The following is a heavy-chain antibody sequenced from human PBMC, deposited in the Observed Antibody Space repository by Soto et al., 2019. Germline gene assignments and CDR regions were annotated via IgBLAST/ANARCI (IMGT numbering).Heavy chain of an antibody. V-gene: IGHV3-23*01. J-gene: IGHJ4*02. Sequence: GGSLRLSCAASGFTFTNYAMTWVRQAPGRGLEWVSPISGSAETTYYADAVEGRFTISRDNSKNTLYLQMNSLRAEDTALYYCAKVKTWTYLDFWGQRTLVTVSS. D-gene: IGHD5-12*01. CDR2: ISGSAETT. CDR3: AKVKTWTYLDF. CDR1: GFTFTNYA.